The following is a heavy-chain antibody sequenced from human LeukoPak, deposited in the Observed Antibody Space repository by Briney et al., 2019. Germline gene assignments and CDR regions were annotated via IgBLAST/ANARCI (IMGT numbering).Heavy chain of an antibody. V-gene: IGHV4-39*07. CDR3: AKGYTNGVNQEVWLDP. CDR1: GGSISSRSYS. CDR2: MYYTGNT. D-gene: IGHD2-8*01. Sequence: NPSETLSLTCTVSGGSISSRSYSWGWIRQPPGKGLEWIGSMYYTGNTDYNPSLKSRLTMSVDTSKNQFSLKLSSVTAADTAVYFCAKGYTNGVNQEVWLDPWGQGTLVTVSS. J-gene: IGHJ5*02.